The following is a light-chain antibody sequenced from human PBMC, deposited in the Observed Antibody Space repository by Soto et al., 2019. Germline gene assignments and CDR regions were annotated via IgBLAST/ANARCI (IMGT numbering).Light chain of an antibody. V-gene: IGKV1-9*01. Sequence: QIAQFSCILSSGFMEKVNISWLASQGISSFLAWYQQKPGKAPKLLIYSASTLQSGVPSRFSGSGSGTDFTLTISSLQPEDFATYYCLQLNSYPFTFGGGTKVDIK. J-gene: IGKJ4*01. CDR3: LQLNSYPFT. CDR1: QGISSF. CDR2: SAS.